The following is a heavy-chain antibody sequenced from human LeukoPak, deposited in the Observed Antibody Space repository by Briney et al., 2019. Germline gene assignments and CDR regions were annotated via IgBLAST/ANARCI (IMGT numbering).Heavy chain of an antibody. CDR3: AKVEGASKASVY. J-gene: IGHJ4*02. CDR1: GFTFSSYW. D-gene: IGHD1-1*01. V-gene: IGHV3-23*01. Sequence: PGGSLRLSCAASGFTFSSYWMHWVRQAPGKGLEWVSSISGSGGSTYYADSVKGRFTISRDNSKNTLYLQMYSLRAEDTAVYYCAKVEGASKASVYWGQGALVTVSS. CDR2: ISGSGGST.